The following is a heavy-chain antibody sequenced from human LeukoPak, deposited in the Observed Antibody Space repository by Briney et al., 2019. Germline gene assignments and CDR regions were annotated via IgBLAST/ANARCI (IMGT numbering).Heavy chain of an antibody. CDR2: VYYKGDT. CDR3: ARHVTVTYDAFDL. Sequence: PSETLSLTCSVSGGSTTGYFWTWIRQPPWKGPEWIGYVYYKGDTSYSPSLDSRVSISVDTSKKQFSLKLNSVTAADTAMYYCARHVTVTYDAFDLWGQGTMVTVSS. CDR1: GGSTTGYF. J-gene: IGHJ3*01. V-gene: IGHV4-59*08. D-gene: IGHD4-11*01.